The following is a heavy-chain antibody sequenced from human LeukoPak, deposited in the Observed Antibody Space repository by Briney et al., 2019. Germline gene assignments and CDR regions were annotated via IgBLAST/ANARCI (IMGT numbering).Heavy chain of an antibody. V-gene: IGHV1-2*02. CDR3: ARDVRGGYALYYYYYYYMDV. CDR1: GYTFTGYY. Sequence: GASVKVSCKDSGYTFTGYYMHWVRLAPGQGLEWMGWINPNSGGTNYAQKFQGRVTMTRDTSISTAYMELSRLRSDDTAVYYCARDVRGGYALYYYYYYYMDVWGKGTTVTVSS. CDR2: INPNSGGT. J-gene: IGHJ6*03. D-gene: IGHD5-12*01.